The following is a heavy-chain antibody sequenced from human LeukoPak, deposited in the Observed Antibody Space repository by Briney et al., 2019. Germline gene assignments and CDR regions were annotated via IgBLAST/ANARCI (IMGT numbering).Heavy chain of an antibody. CDR3: ARVENVIYYDSRAGAFDI. Sequence: SETLSLTCTVSGGSISSGGYYWSWIRQHPGKGLEWIGYIYYSGSTYYNPSLKSRVTISVDTSKNQFSLRLSSVTAADTAVYYCARVENVIYYDSRAGAFDIWGQGTMVTVSS. CDR1: GGSISSGGYY. J-gene: IGHJ3*02. CDR2: IYYSGST. D-gene: IGHD3-22*01. V-gene: IGHV4-31*03.